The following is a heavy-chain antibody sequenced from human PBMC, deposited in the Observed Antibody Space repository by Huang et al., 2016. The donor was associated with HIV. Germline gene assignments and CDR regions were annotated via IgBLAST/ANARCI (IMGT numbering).Heavy chain of an antibody. CDR2: ISSSDSTI. Sequence: EVQLVESGGGVVQPGGSLRLSCVASGFTFYTYSMNWVRQAPGKGLYVLSYISSSDSTIYYADSVKGRFNISRDNAKNSLYLQMNSLRAEDTAVYYCARDLPGGITGVTVGLDYWGQGTLVSVSS. CDR3: ARDLPGGITGVTVGLDY. D-gene: IGHD1-20*01. V-gene: IGHV3-48*01. J-gene: IGHJ4*02. CDR1: GFTFYTYS.